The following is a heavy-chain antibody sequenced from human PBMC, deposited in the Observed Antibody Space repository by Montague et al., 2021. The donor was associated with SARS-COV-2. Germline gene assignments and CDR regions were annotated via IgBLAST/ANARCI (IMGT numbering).Heavy chain of an antibody. CDR1: GFTFSSYE. V-gene: IGHV3-48*03. Sequence: SLRLSCAASGFTFSSYEMNWVRQAPGKGLEWVSYISSSDSTIYYXDSVKGRFSISRDNAKNSLYLQMNSLRAEDTAVYYCARQASGSYWYYFDYWGQGTLVTVSS. D-gene: IGHD3-10*01. CDR2: ISSSDSTI. CDR3: ARQASGSYWYYFDY. J-gene: IGHJ4*02.